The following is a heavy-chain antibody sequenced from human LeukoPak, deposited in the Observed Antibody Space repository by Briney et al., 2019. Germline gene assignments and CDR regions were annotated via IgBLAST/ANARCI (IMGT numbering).Heavy chain of an antibody. CDR3: TRDLGQWLGSEYFQH. CDR2: IRSKAYGGTT. D-gene: IGHD6-19*01. Sequence: GGSLRLSCTASGFTFGDYAMSWVRQAPGKGLEWVGFIRSKAYGGTTEYAASVKGRFTISRDDSKSIAYLQMNSLKTEDTAVYYCTRDLGQWLGSEYFQHWGQGTLVTVSS. CDR1: GFTFGDYA. V-gene: IGHV3-49*04. J-gene: IGHJ1*01.